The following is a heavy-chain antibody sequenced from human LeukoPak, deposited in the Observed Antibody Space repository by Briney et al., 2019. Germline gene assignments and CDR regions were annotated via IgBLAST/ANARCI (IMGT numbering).Heavy chain of an antibody. CDR1: GGSFSGYY. D-gene: IGHD5-12*01. CDR2: INHRGST. J-gene: IGHJ5*02. V-gene: IGHV4-34*01. CDR3: ARPRGYSGYEWFNWFDP. Sequence: SETPSLTCAVYGGSFSGYYCSWIRQPPGKGLEWIGEINHRGSTNYNPSLKSRVTISVDTSKNQFSLKLSSVTAADTAVYYCARPRGYSGYEWFNWFDPWGQGTLVTVSS.